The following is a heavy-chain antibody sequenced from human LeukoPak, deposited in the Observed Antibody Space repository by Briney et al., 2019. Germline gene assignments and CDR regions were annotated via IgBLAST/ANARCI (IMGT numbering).Heavy chain of an antibody. Sequence: ASVKVSCKASAYTFTNYDISWVRQAPGQGLEWMGWISAYSGDTNYAQKVQGRVTMTTDTSTSTAYMELRSLRSDDTAVYYYARDGIAARTSGMDVWGQGTTVTVSS. CDR3: ARDGIAARTSGMDV. V-gene: IGHV1-18*01. J-gene: IGHJ6*02. CDR2: ISAYSGDT. D-gene: IGHD6-6*01. CDR1: AYTFTNYD.